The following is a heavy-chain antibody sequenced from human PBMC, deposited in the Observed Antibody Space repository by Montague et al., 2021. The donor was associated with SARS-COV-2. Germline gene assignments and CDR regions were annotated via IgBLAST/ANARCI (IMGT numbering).Heavy chain of an antibody. J-gene: IGHJ6*02. CDR2: IYISGST. Sequence: TLSLTCSVSGGSISSGSYYWSWIRQPAGKGLEWIGRIYISGSTNYNPSLKSRVTMSVDTSKNQFSLKLSSVTAADTAVYYCARTVVVPAAMSRYYGMDVWGQGALVTVS. CDR1: GGSISSGSYY. D-gene: IGHD2-2*01. CDR3: ARTVVVPAAMSRYYGMDV. V-gene: IGHV4-61*02.